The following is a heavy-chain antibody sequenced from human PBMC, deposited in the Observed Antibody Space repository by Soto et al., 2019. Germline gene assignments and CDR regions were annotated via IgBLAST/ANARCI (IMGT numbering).Heavy chain of an antibody. CDR2: IYPGDSDT. D-gene: IGHD3-3*01. CDR3: ARQSITIFGVVITAFDI. Sequence: GESLKISCKGSGYSFTSYWIGWVRQMPGKGLEWMGIIYPGDSDTRYSPSFQGQVTISADKSISTAYLQWSSLKASDTAMYYCARQSITIFGVVITAFDIWGQGTMVTVSS. V-gene: IGHV5-51*01. CDR1: GYSFTSYW. J-gene: IGHJ3*02.